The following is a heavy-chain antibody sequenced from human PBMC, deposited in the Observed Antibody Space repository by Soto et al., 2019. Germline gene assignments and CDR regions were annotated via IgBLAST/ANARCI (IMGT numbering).Heavy chain of an antibody. CDR1: GFTFSSYA. D-gene: IGHD3-22*01. V-gene: IGHV3-30-3*01. Sequence: PGGSLRLSCAASGFTFSSYAMHWVRQAPGKGLEWVAVISYDGSNKYYADSVKGRFTISRDNSKNTLYLQMNSLRAEDTAVYYCAREGRFYDSSGYYLDYYYYYVIHLRGPGTTVTLSS. J-gene: IGHJ6*02. CDR3: AREGRFYDSSGYYLDYYYYYVIHL. CDR2: ISYDGSNK.